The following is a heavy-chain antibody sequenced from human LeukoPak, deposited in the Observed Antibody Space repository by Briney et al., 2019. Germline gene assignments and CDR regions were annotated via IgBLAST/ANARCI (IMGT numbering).Heavy chain of an antibody. V-gene: IGHV4-34*01. D-gene: IGHD3-9*01. CDR3: ARGVRNYDILTGYSPGPNDY. CDR2: INHSGST. J-gene: IGHJ4*02. Sequence: SETLSLTCAVYGGSFSGYYWSWIRQPPGKGLEWIGEINHSGSTNYNPSLKGRVTISVDTSKNQFSLKLSSVTAADTAVYYCARGVRNYDILTGYSPGPNDYWGQGTLVTVSS. CDR1: GGSFSGYY.